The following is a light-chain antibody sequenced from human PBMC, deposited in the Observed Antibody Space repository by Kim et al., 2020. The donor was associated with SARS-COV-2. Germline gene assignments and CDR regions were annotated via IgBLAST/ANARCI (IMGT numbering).Light chain of an antibody. Sequence: AWVKISGSLGGGARNGASAWEQRGAGKGRREWMGVSSGGSHRKGDGSPDRFSGSSSGAERYLTISSLQSEDEADYYCQTWGAGIRVFGGGTQLTVL. J-gene: IGLJ3*02. CDR3: QTWGAGIRV. V-gene: IGLV4-69*01. CDR1: GGARNGA. CDR2: VSSGGSH.